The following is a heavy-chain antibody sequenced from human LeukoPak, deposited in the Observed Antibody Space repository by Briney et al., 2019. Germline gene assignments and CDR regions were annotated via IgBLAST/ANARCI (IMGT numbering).Heavy chain of an antibody. J-gene: IGHJ4*02. D-gene: IGHD3-3*01. Sequence: PGGSLRLSCAASGFTVSNNYMSWVRQAPGEGLEWVSVIYSGGSTYYADSVKGRFTISRDNSKNTLYLQMNSLRAEDTAVYYCARASANYDFWSDYSYFFDYWGQGTLVTVSS. V-gene: IGHV3-66*01. CDR1: GFTVSNNY. CDR3: ARASANYDFWSDYSYFFDY. CDR2: IYSGGST.